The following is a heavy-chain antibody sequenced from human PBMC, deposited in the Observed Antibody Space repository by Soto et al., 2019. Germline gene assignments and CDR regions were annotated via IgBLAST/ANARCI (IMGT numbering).Heavy chain of an antibody. D-gene: IGHD3-3*01. J-gene: IGHJ4*02. CDR1: GLTFSNYA. CDR3: AKRPTDFWSGYWPSDY. CDR2: IAGGGGAT. Sequence: GGSLRLSCAASGLTFSNYAMDWVRQAPGEGLEWLSAIAGGGGATHYADSVKGRFTISRDNSKNTLYLQMNSLRAEDTAVYYCAKRPTDFWSGYWPSDYWGQGTLVTVSS. V-gene: IGHV3-23*01.